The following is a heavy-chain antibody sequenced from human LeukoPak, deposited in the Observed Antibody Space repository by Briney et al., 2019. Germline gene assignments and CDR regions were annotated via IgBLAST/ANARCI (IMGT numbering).Heavy chain of an antibody. D-gene: IGHD3-10*01. Sequence: PSETLSLTCTVSGGSISSYYWSWIRPPPGKGLEWIGYIYYSGSTNYNPSLKSRVTISVDTSKNQFSLKLSSVTAADTAVYYCARGVRWFGELSDWFDPWGQGTLVTVSS. CDR2: IYYSGST. V-gene: IGHV4-59*01. CDR3: ARGVRWFGELSDWFDP. J-gene: IGHJ5*02. CDR1: GGSISSYY.